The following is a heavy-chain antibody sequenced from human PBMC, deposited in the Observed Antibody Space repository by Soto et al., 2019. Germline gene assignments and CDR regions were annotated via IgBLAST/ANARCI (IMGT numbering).Heavy chain of an antibody. CDR2: ISSASNYI. CDR3: ARDQDTSLAIYYYYGMDV. Sequence: GGSLRLSCAASGFTFSSYGMNWVRQTPGKGLEWVSSISSASNYIYYADSVKGRFTISRDNAKNSLYLQMNSLRAEDTAVYYCARDQDTSLAIYYYYGMDVWGQGTTVTVSS. D-gene: IGHD5-18*01. CDR1: GFTFSSYG. J-gene: IGHJ6*02. V-gene: IGHV3-21*01.